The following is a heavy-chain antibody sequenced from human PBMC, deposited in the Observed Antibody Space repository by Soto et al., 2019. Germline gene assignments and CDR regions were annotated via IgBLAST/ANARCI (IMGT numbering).Heavy chain of an antibody. CDR3: ARGGVIVVGLDV. V-gene: IGHV3-74*01. CDR1: GFTFSTYW. D-gene: IGHD3-22*01. Sequence: EVQLVESGGGLVQPGGSLRLSCAGTGFTFSTYWMHWVRQAPGKGLEWVSRIKTDGTITGYADSVKGRFTISRDNAKNTLYLQMNSLRAEDTAVYYSARGGVIVVGLDVWGQGTTVTVSS. J-gene: IGHJ6*02. CDR2: IKTDGTIT.